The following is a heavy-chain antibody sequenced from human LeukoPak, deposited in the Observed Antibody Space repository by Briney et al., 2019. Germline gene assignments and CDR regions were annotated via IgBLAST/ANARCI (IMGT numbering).Heavy chain of an antibody. CDR1: GYTFTCYY. D-gene: IGHD4-17*01. CDR2: INPNSGGT. Sequence: ASVKVSCKASGYTFTCYYMHWVRQAPGQGLEWMGWINPNSGGTNYAQKFQGRVTMTRDTSISTAYMELSRLRFDDTAVYYCARVGGATVTTDYYYYGMDVWGQGTTVTVSS. J-gene: IGHJ6*02. CDR3: ARVGGATVTTDYYYYGMDV. V-gene: IGHV1-2*02.